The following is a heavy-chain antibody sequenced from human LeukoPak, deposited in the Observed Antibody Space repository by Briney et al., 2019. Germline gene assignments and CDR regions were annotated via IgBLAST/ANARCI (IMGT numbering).Heavy chain of an antibody. Sequence: GASVKVSCKTSRSTFTGYSIHWVRQAPGLGLEWMGCVHPNSDDAAIYAQQFQGRVTLTRDTSISTAYLCEGRYFDWLLHPNFDLWGQGTLVTVSS. D-gene: IGHD3-9*01. CDR1: RSTFTGYS. V-gene: IGHV1-2*02. CDR2: VHPNSDDAA. J-gene: IGHJ4*02. CDR3: L.